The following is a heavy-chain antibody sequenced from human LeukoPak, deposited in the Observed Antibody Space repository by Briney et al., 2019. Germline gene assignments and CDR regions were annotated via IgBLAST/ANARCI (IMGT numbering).Heavy chain of an antibody. J-gene: IGHJ3*02. CDR2: ISAYNGNT. CDR3: ARGVGATLGRAFDI. D-gene: IGHD1-26*01. Sequence: GASVKVSCKASGYTFINYGFSWVRQAPGQGLEWMGWISAYNGNTNYAQKLQGRVTMTIDTSTRTGYMELRSLRSDDTAVYYCARGVGATLGRAFDIWGRGTMVSVSS. CDR1: GYTFINYG. V-gene: IGHV1-18*01.